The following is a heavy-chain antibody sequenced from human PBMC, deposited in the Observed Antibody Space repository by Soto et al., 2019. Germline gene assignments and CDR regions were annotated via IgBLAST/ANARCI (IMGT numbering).Heavy chain of an antibody. D-gene: IGHD3-22*01. CDR1: GGTFSSYT. CDR2: IIPILGIA. V-gene: IGHV1-69*02. J-gene: IGHJ4*02. Sequence: SVKVSCKASGGTFSSYTISWVRQAPGQGLEWMGRIIPILGIANYAQKFQGRVTITADKSTSTAYMEMSSLRSEDTAVYYCARGPVYYYDSSGYYQFDYWGQGTLVTVSS. CDR3: ARGPVYYYDSSGYYQFDY.